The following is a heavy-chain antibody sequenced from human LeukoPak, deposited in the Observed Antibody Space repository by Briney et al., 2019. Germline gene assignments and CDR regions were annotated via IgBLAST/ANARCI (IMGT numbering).Heavy chain of an antibody. CDR3: SSRLFD. V-gene: IGHV3-74*01. J-gene: IGHJ4*02. CDR1: GFTFSTYW. CDR2: IKSDGSST. Sequence: GGSLRLSFAASGFTFSTYWMHWVRQAPGKGLVWVSCIKSDGSSTIYADSVKGRFTISRDNAKSTLYLQMNSLRAEVTAVYYCSSRLFDWGQGTLVTVSS. D-gene: IGHD6-25*01.